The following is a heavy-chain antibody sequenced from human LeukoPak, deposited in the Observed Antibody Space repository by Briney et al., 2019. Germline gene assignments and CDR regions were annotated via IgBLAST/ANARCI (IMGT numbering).Heavy chain of an antibody. Sequence: GGSLRLSCAASGFTFNSFAMNWVRQAPGKGLEWVSSISSSSSYIYYADSVKGRFTISRDNAKNSLYLQMNSLRAEDTAVYYCARDNDAGDAFDIWGQGTMVTVSS. CDR2: ISSSSSYI. D-gene: IGHD1-1*01. CDR3: ARDNDAGDAFDI. CDR1: GFTFNSFA. V-gene: IGHV3-21*01. J-gene: IGHJ3*02.